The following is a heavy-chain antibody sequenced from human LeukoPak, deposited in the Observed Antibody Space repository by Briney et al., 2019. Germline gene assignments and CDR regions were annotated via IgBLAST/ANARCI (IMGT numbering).Heavy chain of an antibody. J-gene: IGHJ1*01. CDR1: GFSFSNYG. D-gene: IGHD6-25*01. CDR2: IWYDGSSV. V-gene: IGHV3-33*01. CDR3: VRGALYSSARAEYFQV. Sequence: PGMSLRLSCAASGFSFSNYGMHWVRQAPGKGLEWVAVIWYDGSSVYYADSVKGRFTISRDNSRNTLHLQVNSLRAEETAVYYCVRGALYSSARAEYFQVWGQGTLVTVSS.